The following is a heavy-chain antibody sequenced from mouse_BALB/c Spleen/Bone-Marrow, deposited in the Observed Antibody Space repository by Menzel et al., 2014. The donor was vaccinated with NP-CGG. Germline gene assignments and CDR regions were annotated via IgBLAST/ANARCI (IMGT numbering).Heavy chain of an antibody. Sequence: QVQLKQSGADLAKPGASVKMSCKASGYSFTNYWMHWVKQRPGQGLEWIGSISPSTGYSEYNQKFKDKATLTADKSSNIAYMQLSSLTSEDSAVYYCARYGNYPLFAYWGQGTLVTVSA. CDR1: GYSFTNYW. J-gene: IGHJ3*01. CDR3: ARYGNYPLFAY. CDR2: ISPSTGYS. V-gene: IGHV1-7*01. D-gene: IGHD2-1*01.